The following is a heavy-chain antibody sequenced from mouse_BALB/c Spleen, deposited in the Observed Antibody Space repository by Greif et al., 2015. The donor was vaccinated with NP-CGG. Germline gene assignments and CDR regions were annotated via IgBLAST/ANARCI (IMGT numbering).Heavy chain of an antibody. CDR3: ARRGYYGSSYEDYFDY. CDR1: GFTFSSYA. Sequence: EVHLVESGGGLVKPGGSLKLSCAASGFTFSSYAMSWVRQTPEKRLEWVATISSGGSYTYYPDSVKGRFTISRDNAKNTLYLQMSSLRSEDTAMYYCARRGYYGSSYEDYFDYWGQGTTLTVSS. CDR2: ISSGGSYT. V-gene: IGHV5-9-3*01. J-gene: IGHJ2*01. D-gene: IGHD1-1*01.